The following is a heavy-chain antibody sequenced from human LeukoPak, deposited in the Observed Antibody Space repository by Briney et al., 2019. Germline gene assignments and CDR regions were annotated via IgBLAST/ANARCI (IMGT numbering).Heavy chain of an antibody. V-gene: IGHV1-46*01. D-gene: IGHD3-10*01. CDR3: ARESVAHYYGSGSYGGRYFDL. CDR2: INPSGGST. J-gene: IGHJ2*01. CDR1: GYTVTSYY. Sequence: ASVKVSCKASGYTVTSYYMHWVRQAPGQGLEWMGIINPSGGSTSYAQKFQGRVTMTRDTSMSTVYIELSSLRSEDTAVYYCARESVAHYYGSGSYGGRYFDLWGRGTLVTVSS.